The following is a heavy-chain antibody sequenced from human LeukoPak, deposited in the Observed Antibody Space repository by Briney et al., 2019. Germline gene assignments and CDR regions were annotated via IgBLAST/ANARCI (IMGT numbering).Heavy chain of an antibody. CDR3: ARDRTSGYNWFDP. Sequence: ASVKVSCKASGYTFTGYYMHWVRQAPGQGLEWMGWINPNSGGTNYAQKFQGRVTMTRDTSISTAYMELSRLTSDDTAMYYCARDRTSGYNWFDPWGQGTLVTVSS. D-gene: IGHD3-22*01. CDR1: GYTFTGYY. V-gene: IGHV1-2*02. CDR2: INPNSGGT. J-gene: IGHJ5*02.